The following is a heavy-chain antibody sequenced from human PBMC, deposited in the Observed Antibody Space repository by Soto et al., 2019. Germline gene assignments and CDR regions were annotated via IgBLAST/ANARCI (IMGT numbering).Heavy chain of an antibody. J-gene: IGHJ4*02. Sequence: SETLSLTCTVSGGSISRGGYYWSWIRQHPGKGLEWIGYIYYSGSTYYNPSLKSRVTISVDTSKNQFSLKLSSVTAADTAVYYCARSLGYCSGGSCPIDYWGQGTLVTVSS. V-gene: IGHV4-31*03. CDR1: GGSISRGGYY. CDR3: ARSLGYCSGGSCPIDY. D-gene: IGHD2-15*01. CDR2: IYYSGST.